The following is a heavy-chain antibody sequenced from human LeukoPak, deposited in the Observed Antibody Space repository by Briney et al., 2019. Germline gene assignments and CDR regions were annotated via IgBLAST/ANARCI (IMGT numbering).Heavy chain of an antibody. Sequence: GGSLRLSCAASGFTFSNYAMHWVRQAPGKGLEWVAVISYDGSNKYYADSVKGRFTISRDNSKNTLYLQMNSLRAEDTAVYYCAKDRNDYGDYPDYWGQGTLVTVSS. CDR1: GFTFSNYA. J-gene: IGHJ4*02. V-gene: IGHV3-30*04. CDR2: ISYDGSNK. D-gene: IGHD4-17*01. CDR3: AKDRNDYGDYPDY.